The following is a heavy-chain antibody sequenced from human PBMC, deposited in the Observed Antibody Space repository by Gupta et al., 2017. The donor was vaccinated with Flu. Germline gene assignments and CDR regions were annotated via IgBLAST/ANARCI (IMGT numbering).Heavy chain of an antibody. J-gene: IGHJ6*02. D-gene: IGHD2-15*01. CDR1: GFTFSSYS. V-gene: IGHV3-21*01. CDR2: ISSSSSYI. CDR3: ARNIGGGGYYYYGMDV. Sequence: EVQLLESGGGLVKPGGSLRLSCAASGFTFSSYSMNWVRQAPGKGLEGVSAISSSSSYIYYADEGKGRFTISRDKAKNALDLQMNSLRAEDTDVYYCARNIGGGGYYYYGMDVGGQGTTVTVSS.